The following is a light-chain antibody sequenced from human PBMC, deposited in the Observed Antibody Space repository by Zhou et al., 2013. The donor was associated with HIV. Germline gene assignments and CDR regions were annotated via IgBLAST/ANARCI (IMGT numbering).Light chain of an antibody. CDR2: DAS. CDR1: QGISSA. V-gene: IGKV1-13*02. CDR3: QQLNSYPFT. J-gene: IGKJ3*01. Sequence: AIQLTQSPSSLSASVGDRVTITCRASQGISSALAWYQQKPGKAPKLLIYDASRSRFSGSGSGTDFTLTISSLQPEDFATYYCQQLNSYPFTFGPGTKVDIK.